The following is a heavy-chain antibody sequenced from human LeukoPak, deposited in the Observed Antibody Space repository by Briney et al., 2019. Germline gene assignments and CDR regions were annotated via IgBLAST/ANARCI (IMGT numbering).Heavy chain of an antibody. CDR1: GGSISSYY. CDR2: IYYSGST. Sequence: SETLSLTCTVSGGSISSYYWSWIRQPPGKGLEWIGYIYYSGSTKYNPSLKSRVTISVDTSKNQFSLKLSSVTAADTAVYYCARMSDSHYYDSSGYYYYPDYWGQGTLVTVSS. V-gene: IGHV4-59*08. CDR3: ARMSDSHYYDSSGYYYYPDY. J-gene: IGHJ4*02. D-gene: IGHD3-22*01.